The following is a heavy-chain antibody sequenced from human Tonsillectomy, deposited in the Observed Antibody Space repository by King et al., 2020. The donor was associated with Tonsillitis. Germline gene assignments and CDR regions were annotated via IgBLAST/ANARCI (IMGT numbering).Heavy chain of an antibody. D-gene: IGHD1-26*01. J-gene: IGHJ4*02. CDR3: ASHSGSYDFDY. CDR2: IYYSGST. V-gene: IGHV4-61*01. CDR1: GGSVSSGSYY. Sequence: LQLQESGPGLVKPSETLSLTCTVSGGSVSSGSYYWSWIRQPPGQGLEWIGYIYYSGSTNYNPSLKSRVTISVDTSKNQFSLKLSSVTAADTAVYYCASHSGSYDFDYWGQGTLVTVSS.